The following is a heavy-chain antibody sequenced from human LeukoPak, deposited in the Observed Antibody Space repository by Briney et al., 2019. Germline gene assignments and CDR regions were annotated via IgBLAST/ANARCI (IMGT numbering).Heavy chain of an antibody. CDR2: IKEDGSEK. CDR3: TRKGSQWDFLVDY. J-gene: IGHJ4*02. D-gene: IGHD2/OR15-2a*01. CDR1: RFTFSDYY. V-gene: IGHV3-7*01. Sequence: QTGGSLRLSCAASRFTFSDYYMTWVRQAPGRGLEWVANIKEDGSEKNYVDSVKGRFTISRDNSENSLYLQMDSLTAEDTAVYYCTRKGSQWDFLVDYWGQGTRVAVSP.